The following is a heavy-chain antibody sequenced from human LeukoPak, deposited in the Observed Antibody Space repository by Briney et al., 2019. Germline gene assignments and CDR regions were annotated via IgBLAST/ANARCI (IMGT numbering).Heavy chain of an antibody. V-gene: IGHV1-69*06. CDR2: IIPIFGTA. J-gene: IGHJ4*02. CDR1: GGTFSSYA. D-gene: IGHD5-12*01. Sequence: SVKVSCKASGGTFSSYAISWVRQAPGQGLEWMGGIIPIFGTANYAQKFQGRVTITADKSTSTAYMELSSLRSEDTAVYYCASVDIVATIVPFDYWGQGTLVTVSS. CDR3: ASVDIVATIVPFDY.